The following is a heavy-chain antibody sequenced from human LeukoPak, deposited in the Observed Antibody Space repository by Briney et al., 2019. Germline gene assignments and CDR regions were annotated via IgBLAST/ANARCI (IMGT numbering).Heavy chain of an antibody. CDR1: GILFDHYA. Sequence: GGSLRLSCVVSGILFDHYAMHWVRQAPGKGLEWVAGINWDSGAKGHADSVKGRFTISRDNAKNSLYLEMNSLRAEDMALYYCVKEIKVREFSTSGALEIWGQGTMVTVSS. CDR2: INWDSGAK. J-gene: IGHJ3*02. D-gene: IGHD2-2*01. CDR3: VKEIKVREFSTSGALEI. V-gene: IGHV3-9*03.